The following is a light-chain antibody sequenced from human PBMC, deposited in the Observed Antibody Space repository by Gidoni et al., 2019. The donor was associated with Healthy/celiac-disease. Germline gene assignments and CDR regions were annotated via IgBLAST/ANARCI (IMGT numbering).Light chain of an antibody. CDR3: HQYNNLLT. CDR2: DAS. J-gene: IGKJ4*01. V-gene: IGKV1-33*01. CDR1: QDISNS. Sequence: DIQMTQSPSSLSASVGDRVTITCQASQDISNSLNWYQQKPGKAPKLLIYDASNLETGVPSRFSGSGSGTDFTFTISSLQPEDIATYYCHQYNNLLTFGGGTKVEIK.